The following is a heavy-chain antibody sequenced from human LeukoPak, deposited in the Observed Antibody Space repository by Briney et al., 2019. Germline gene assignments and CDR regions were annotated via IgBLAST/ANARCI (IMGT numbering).Heavy chain of an antibody. Sequence: KPGGSLRLSCAASGFTFSSYSMNWVRQAPGKGLEWVSSISSSSSYIYYADSVKGRFTISRDSAKNSLYLQMNSLRAEDTAVYYCARDTDTMVRGVIGVAAFDIWGQGTMVTVSS. CDR3: ARDTDTMVRGVIGVAAFDI. CDR1: GFTFSSYS. D-gene: IGHD3-10*01. J-gene: IGHJ3*02. V-gene: IGHV3-21*01. CDR2: ISSSSSYI.